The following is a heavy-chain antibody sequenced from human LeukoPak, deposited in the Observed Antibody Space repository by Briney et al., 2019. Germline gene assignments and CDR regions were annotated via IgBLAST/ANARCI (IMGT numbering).Heavy chain of an antibody. V-gene: IGHV1-69*04. CDR3: ARDLRYSSNWFDP. CDR1: GGTFSSYT. Sequence: PVKVSCKASGGTFSSYTISWVRQAPGQGLEWMGRIIPILGIANYAQKFQGRATITADKSTSTAYMELSSLRSEDTAVYYCARDLRYSSNWFDPWGQGTLVTVSS. J-gene: IGHJ5*02. CDR2: IIPILGIA. D-gene: IGHD6-13*01.